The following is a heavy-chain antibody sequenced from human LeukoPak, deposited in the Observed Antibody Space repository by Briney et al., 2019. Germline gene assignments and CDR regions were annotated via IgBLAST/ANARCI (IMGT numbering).Heavy chain of an antibody. D-gene: IGHD2-8*01. CDR1: GGSISSQY. J-gene: IGHJ4*02. Sequence: SETLSLTCTVAGGSISSQYWNWIRQPPGKGLEWIGHIYDSGSTKFNPSLKSRVTISLDTSKNQFSLKLSSVTAADTAVYYCATENGFNDYWGQGTLVTVSS. CDR3: ATENGFNDY. V-gene: IGHV4-59*11. CDR2: IYDSGST.